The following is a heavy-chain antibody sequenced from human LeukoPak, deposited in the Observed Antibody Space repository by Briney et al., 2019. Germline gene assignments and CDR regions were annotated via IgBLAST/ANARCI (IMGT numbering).Heavy chain of an antibody. J-gene: IGHJ4*02. CDR1: GFTFSSYG. V-gene: IGHV3-30*02. D-gene: IGHD6-13*01. Sequence: PGGSLRLSCAASGFTFSSYGMHWVRQAPGKGLEWVAFIRYDGSNKYYADSVKGRFSISRDNSKNTLYLQMNSLRAEDTAVYYCAKDCSSSFDYWGQGTLVTVSS. CDR3: AKDCSSSFDY. CDR2: IRYDGSNK.